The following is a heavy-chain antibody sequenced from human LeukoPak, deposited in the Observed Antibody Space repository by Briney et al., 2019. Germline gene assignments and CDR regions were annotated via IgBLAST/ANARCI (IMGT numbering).Heavy chain of an antibody. CDR1: GYSISSGYY. J-gene: IGHJ4*02. CDR2: IYHSGST. V-gene: IGHV4-38-2*02. CDR3: ASLYYGSGSLHFDY. Sequence: SETLSLTCTVSGYSISSGYYWGWIRQPPGKGLEWIGSIYHSGSTYYNPSLKSRVTISVDTSKNQFSLKLSSVTAADTAVYYCASLYYGSGSLHFDYWGQGTLVTVSS. D-gene: IGHD3-10*01.